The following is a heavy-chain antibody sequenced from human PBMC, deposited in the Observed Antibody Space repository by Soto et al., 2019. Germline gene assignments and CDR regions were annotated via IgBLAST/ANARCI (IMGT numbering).Heavy chain of an antibody. CDR3: ARVSGSPQYYYYYGMDV. CDR1: GYTFTSYG. Sequence: ASVKVSCKASGYTFTSYGISWVRQAPGQGLEWMGWISAYNGNTNYAQKLQGRVTMTTDTSTSTAYMELRSLRSDDTAVYYCARVSGSPQYYYYYGMDVWGQGTTVTVSS. CDR2: ISAYNGNT. J-gene: IGHJ6*02. V-gene: IGHV1-18*01. D-gene: IGHD1-26*01.